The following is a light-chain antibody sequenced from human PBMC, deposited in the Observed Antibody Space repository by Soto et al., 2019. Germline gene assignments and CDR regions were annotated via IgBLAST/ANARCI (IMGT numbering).Light chain of an antibody. CDR3: QQYDNLPLT. V-gene: IGKV1-33*01. J-gene: IGKJ4*01. CDR1: QDISNY. Sequence: IQMTQSPSSLSASAGDRVTITCQASQDISNYLNWYQQKPGKAPEVLIYDASKLETGVPSRFSGSGSGTDFTFTIDSLQPEDIATYYCQQYDNLPLTFGGGTKVEIK. CDR2: DAS.